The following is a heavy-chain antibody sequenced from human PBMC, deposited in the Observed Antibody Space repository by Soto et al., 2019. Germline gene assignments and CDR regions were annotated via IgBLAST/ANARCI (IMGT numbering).Heavy chain of an antibody. V-gene: IGHV1-24*01. CDR2: FDPEDGET. CDR1: GYTLTEFS. CDR3: ATDYAGAGYEDY. J-gene: IGHJ4*02. Sequence: ASVTVSCKVSGYTLTEFSMHWVRQAPGKGLEWMGGFDPEDGETIYAQKFQGRVTMTEDTSTDTAYMELSSLRSEDTAVYYCATDYAGAGYEDYWGQGTLVTVSS. D-gene: IGHD6-19*01.